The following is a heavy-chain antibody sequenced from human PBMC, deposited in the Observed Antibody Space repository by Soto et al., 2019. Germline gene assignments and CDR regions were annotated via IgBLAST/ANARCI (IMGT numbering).Heavy chain of an antibody. CDR3: ATFVVPASRPTDFDF. CDR1: GGSISTSNYY. V-gene: IGHV4-39*01. D-gene: IGHD2-21*02. J-gene: IGHJ4*02. Sequence: PSETLSLTGTVSGGSISTSNYYWGWVRQAPGKGLDWIGNIYYIGTTYYNPSLKGRVTISVDTSKKQFSLKLNSVTAADTDVYYCATFVVPASRPTDFDFLGPGTLVTVSS. CDR2: IYYIGTT.